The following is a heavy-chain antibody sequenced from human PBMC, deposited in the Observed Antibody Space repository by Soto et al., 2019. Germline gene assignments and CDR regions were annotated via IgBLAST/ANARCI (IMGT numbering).Heavy chain of an antibody. V-gene: IGHV3-23*01. CDR1: GFTFSSYA. J-gene: IGHJ4*02. CDR2: ISGSGGST. CDR3: ASKGYSGSSYFDY. D-gene: IGHD1-26*01. Sequence: LRLSCAASGFTFSSYAMSWVRQAPGKGLEWVSAISGSGGSTYYADSVKGRFTISRDNSKNTLYLQMNSLRAEDTAVYYCASKGYSGSSYFDYWGQGTLVTVSS.